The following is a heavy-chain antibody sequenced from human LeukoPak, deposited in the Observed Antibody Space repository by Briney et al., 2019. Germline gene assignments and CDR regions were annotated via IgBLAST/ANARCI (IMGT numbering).Heavy chain of an antibody. Sequence: PSETLSLTCAVYGGSFSGYYWSWIRQPPGKGLEWIGEINHSGSTDYNPSLKSRVTISVDTSKNQFSLKLSSVTAADTAVYYCASEGRNYYDSRGLDYWGQGTLVTVSS. D-gene: IGHD3-22*01. V-gene: IGHV4-34*01. J-gene: IGHJ4*02. CDR3: ASEGRNYYDSRGLDY. CDR1: GGSFSGYY. CDR2: INHSGST.